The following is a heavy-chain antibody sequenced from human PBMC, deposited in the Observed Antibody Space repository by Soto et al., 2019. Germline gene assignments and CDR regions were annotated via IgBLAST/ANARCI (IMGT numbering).Heavy chain of an antibody. J-gene: IGHJ4*02. V-gene: IGHV1-18*01. CDR2: ISASNGNI. CDR1: GYTFTTYG. D-gene: IGHD6-13*01. Sequence: QVQLVQSGAEVKKPGASVRVSCKASGYTFTTYGISWVRQAPGQGLEWMGWISASNGNIYYGQKFQGRVTMTTDSFTSTAYMELSSPTSDDTAVYYCARALPYSSSGDSWGRGTLVTVSS. CDR3: ARALPYSSSGDS.